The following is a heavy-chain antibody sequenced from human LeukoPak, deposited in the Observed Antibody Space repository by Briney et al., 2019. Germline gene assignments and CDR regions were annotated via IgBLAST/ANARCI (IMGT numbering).Heavy chain of an antibody. CDR3: ARDLWDSSGYYRFDY. V-gene: IGHV1-18*01. D-gene: IGHD3-22*01. CDR1: GYTFTSYG. CDR2: ISAYNGNT. J-gene: IGHJ4*02. Sequence: EASVKVSCKASGYTFTSYGISWVRQAPGQGLEWMGWISAYNGNTNYAQKLQGRVTMTTDTSTSTAYMELRSLRSDDTAVYYCARDLWDSSGYYRFDYWGQGTLVTVSS.